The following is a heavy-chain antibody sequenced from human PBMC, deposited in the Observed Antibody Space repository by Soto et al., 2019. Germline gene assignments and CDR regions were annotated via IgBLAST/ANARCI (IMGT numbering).Heavy chain of an antibody. CDR3: ARLPGLDHWFDP. Sequence: SETLSLTCTVSGGSISSSSYYWGWIRQPPGKGLEWIGSIYYSGSTYYNPSLKSRVTISVDTSKNQFSLKLSSVTAADTAVYYCARLPGLDHWFDPWGQGTLVTVSS. CDR2: IYYSGST. V-gene: IGHV4-39*01. CDR1: GGSISSSSYY. J-gene: IGHJ5*02.